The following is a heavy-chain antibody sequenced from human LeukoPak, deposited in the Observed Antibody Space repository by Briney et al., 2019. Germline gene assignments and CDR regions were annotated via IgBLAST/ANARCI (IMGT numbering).Heavy chain of an antibody. CDR3: AKRWYYSIET. CDR1: GFTFSTYA. J-gene: IGHJ3*01. D-gene: IGHD6-13*01. V-gene: IGHV3-23*01. CDR2: VSEGGGDT. Sequence: GGSLRLSCAASGFTFSTYAIHWVRQAPGEGVEWVSGVSEGGGDTYYADSVKGRFTISRDNSKNTLYLQMNSLSAEDRAVYYSAKRWYYSIETWGQGTTVTVSS.